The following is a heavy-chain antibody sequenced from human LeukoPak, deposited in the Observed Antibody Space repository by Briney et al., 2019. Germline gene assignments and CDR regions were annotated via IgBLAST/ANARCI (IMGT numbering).Heavy chain of an antibody. V-gene: IGHV1-2*02. CDR1: GYTFTDYY. Sequence: ASVKVSCKASGYTFTDYYMHWVRQAPGQGLEWMGWINPNSGGTNYAQKFQGRVTMTRDTSISTAYMELSRLRSDDTAVYYCARTWYSSSCYYFDYWGQGTLVTVSS. J-gene: IGHJ4*02. CDR3: ARTWYSSSCYYFDY. CDR2: INPNSGGT. D-gene: IGHD6-13*01.